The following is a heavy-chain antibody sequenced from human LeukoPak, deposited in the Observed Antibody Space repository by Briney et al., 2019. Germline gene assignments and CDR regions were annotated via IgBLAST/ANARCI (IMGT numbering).Heavy chain of an antibody. CDR3: ARVTYYYDSSGYYPVMDY. D-gene: IGHD3-22*01. Sequence: SETLSLTCSVSGVSISTYYWIWIRQPPAKGLEWMGFFSYSGSTKYNPSLKSRVTISVDTSKNQFSLKLSSVTAADTAVYYCARVTYYYDSSGYYPVMDYWGQGTLVTVSS. CDR1: GVSISTYY. CDR2: FSYSGST. V-gene: IGHV4-59*01. J-gene: IGHJ4*02.